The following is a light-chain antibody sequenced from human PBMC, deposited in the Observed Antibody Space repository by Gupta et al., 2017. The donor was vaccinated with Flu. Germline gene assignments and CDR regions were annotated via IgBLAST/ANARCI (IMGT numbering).Light chain of an antibody. Sequence: SITISCTGTSSDVGGYNYVSWYQQYPGKAPNLMIYEVSNRPAGVSDRFSGSKSGNTASLTISGRQAEDEADYYCSSYTSSSTRVFGGGTKLTVL. CDR2: EVS. V-gene: IGLV2-14*01. CDR1: SSDVGGYNY. CDR3: SSYTSSSTRV. J-gene: IGLJ3*02.